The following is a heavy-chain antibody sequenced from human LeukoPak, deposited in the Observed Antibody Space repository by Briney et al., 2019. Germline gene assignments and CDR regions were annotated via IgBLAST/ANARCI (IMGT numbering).Heavy chain of an antibody. V-gene: IGHV3-23*01. CDR1: VFTFSSYG. CDR3: AKDPGAHYYGSGSYRRGSYFDY. Sequence: GGSLRLSCAASVFTFSSYGMSWVRQAPGEGLECVSAISGSGGSTNYADSARGRFTIPRDNSKNTLYLQMNSLRAEDTAVYYCAKDPGAHYYGSGSYRRGSYFDYWGEGALV. J-gene: IGHJ4*02. CDR2: ISGSGGST. D-gene: IGHD3-10*01.